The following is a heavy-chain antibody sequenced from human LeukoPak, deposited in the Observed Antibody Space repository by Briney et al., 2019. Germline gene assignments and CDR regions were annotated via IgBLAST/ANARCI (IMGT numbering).Heavy chain of an antibody. Sequence: GRSLRLSCAASGLTFSRYGMHWVRQAPGKGLEWVAVVSSDGSNKYYADSVTGRFTISRDNAKNSLYLQMNSLRAEDTAVYYCVRGSLASGVVVYYYYYLDVWGKGTTVTVSS. CDR3: VRGSLASGVVVYYYYYLDV. J-gene: IGHJ6*03. D-gene: IGHD3-3*01. V-gene: IGHV3-30*03. CDR1: GLTFSRYG. CDR2: VSSDGSNK.